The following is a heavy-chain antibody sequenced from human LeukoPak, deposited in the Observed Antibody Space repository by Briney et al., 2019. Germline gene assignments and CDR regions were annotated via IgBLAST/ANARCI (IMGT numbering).Heavy chain of an antibody. CDR3: ARHSYAASGWPRGEAFDI. D-gene: IGHD3-10*01. J-gene: IGHJ3*02. CDR1: GYSFASYW. Sequence: LGGSLHISCKGSGYSFASYWIGWVRRLPGKGLEWMGIIYPGDSDTRYSPSFQGQVTISADKSISTAYLQWSSLKASDPAMYYCARHSYAASGWPRGEAFDIWGQGTIVTVSS. V-gene: IGHV5-51*01. CDR2: IYPGDSDT.